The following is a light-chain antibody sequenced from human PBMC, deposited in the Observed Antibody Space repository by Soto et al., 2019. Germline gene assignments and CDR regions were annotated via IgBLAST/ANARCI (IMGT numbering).Light chain of an antibody. CDR3: QQYESSPRT. Sequence: ELVMTQSPATLSVSPGERATLSCRASQTISSSYLAWYQQKPGQAPRLLMYDASSRATGVPDRFSGSGSGTDFTLTISRLEPEDFAVYYCQQYESSPRTFGQGTKVDIK. CDR1: QTISSSY. J-gene: IGKJ1*01. CDR2: DAS. V-gene: IGKV3-20*01.